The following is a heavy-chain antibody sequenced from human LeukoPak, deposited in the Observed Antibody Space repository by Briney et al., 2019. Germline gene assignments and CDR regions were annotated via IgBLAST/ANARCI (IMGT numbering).Heavy chain of an antibody. CDR1: GGSISSGDYY. D-gene: IGHD2-15*01. J-gene: IGHJ6*02. V-gene: IGHV4-30-4*01. CDR3: ARGVAHYYYNGMDV. Sequence: TLSLTCTVSGGSISSGDYYWSWIRQPPGKRLEWIGYIYYSGSTYYNPSLKSRVTISVDTSKNQFSLKLSSVTAADTAVYYCARGVAHYYYNGMDVWGQGTTVTVSS. CDR2: IYYSGST.